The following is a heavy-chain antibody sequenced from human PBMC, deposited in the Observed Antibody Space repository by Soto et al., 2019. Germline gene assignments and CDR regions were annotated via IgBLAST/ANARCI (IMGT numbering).Heavy chain of an antibody. D-gene: IGHD6-13*01. CDR3: ARRREDSSSWYDRNYYYYYGMDV. V-gene: IGHV1-18*01. CDR1: GYTFTSYG. Sequence: ASVKLSCKASGYTFTSYGISWVRQAPGQGLEWMGWISAYNGNTNYAQKLQGRVTMTTDTSTSTAYMELRSLRSDDTAVYYCARRREDSSSWYDRNYYYYYGMDVWGQGTTVTVSS. CDR2: ISAYNGNT. J-gene: IGHJ6*02.